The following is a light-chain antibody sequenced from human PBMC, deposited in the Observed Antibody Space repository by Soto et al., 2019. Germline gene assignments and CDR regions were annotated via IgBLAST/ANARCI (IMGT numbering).Light chain of an antibody. CDR1: SSDVGGYNY. CDR2: EVS. V-gene: IGLV2-14*01. Sequence: QSALTQPASVSGSPGQSITISCTGTSSDVGGYNYVSWYQQHPGKAPKLMIYEVSNRPSGVSNRFSGSKSGNTASLTISGLQAEDEADYYCSSYTSSSSWVFGTGTKLIVL. J-gene: IGLJ1*01. CDR3: SSYTSSSSWV.